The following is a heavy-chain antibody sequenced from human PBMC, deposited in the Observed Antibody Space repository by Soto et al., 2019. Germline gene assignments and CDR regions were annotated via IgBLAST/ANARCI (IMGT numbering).Heavy chain of an antibody. D-gene: IGHD4-17*01. J-gene: IGHJ4*02. CDR2: ISSSSYI. CDR1: GFTFSSYS. CDR3: ARGAYGDYFDY. Sequence: SCAGSGFTFSSYSMNWVRQAPGKGLEWVSSISSSSYIYYADSVKGRFTISRDNAKNSLYLQMNSLRAEDTAVYYCARGAYGDYFDYWGQGTLVTVSS. V-gene: IGHV3-21*01.